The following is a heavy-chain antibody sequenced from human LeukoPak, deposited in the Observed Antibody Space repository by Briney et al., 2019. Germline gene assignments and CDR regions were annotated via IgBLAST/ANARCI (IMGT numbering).Heavy chain of an antibody. CDR3: ARHSLTYPAGFDY. J-gene: IGHJ4*02. Sequence: ASVKVSCKASGYTFTTYAIHWVRQAPGQRLEWMGWINTGNGNTIHSQNFQGRVTITRDTSASTAYMELSSLRSEDTAVYYCARHSLTYPAGFDYWGQGTLVTVSS. V-gene: IGHV1-3*04. CDR1: GYTFTTYA. D-gene: IGHD2/OR15-2a*01. CDR2: INTGNGNT.